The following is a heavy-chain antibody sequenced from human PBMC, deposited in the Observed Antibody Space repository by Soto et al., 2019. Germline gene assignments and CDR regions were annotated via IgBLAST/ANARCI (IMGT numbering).Heavy chain of an antibody. D-gene: IGHD2-2*01. Sequence: SVTLSLTCAVSGGYISSGGYSWSWIRQPPGKGLEWIGYIYHSGSTYYNPSLKSRDTISVDRSKNQFSLKLSSVTAADTAVYYCARGPGGYCSSTRCWAAGYFANWGQGTLVTVSS. CDR3: ARGPGGYCSSTRCWAAGYFAN. V-gene: IGHV4-30-2*01. J-gene: IGHJ4*02. CDR2: IYHSGST. CDR1: GGYISSGGYS.